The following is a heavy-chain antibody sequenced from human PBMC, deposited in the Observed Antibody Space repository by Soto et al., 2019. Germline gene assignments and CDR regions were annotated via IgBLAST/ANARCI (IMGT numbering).Heavy chain of an antibody. V-gene: IGHV3-23*01. CDR1: GFTFSSYA. D-gene: IGHD3-10*01. CDR2: ISGSGGST. CDR3: AKVTLLWFGELLPYFDY. Sequence: VGSLRLSCAASGFTFSSYAMSWVRQAPGKGLEWVSAISGSGGSTYYADSVKGRFTISRDNSKNTLYLQMNSLRAEDTAVYYCAKVTLLWFGELLPYFDYWGQGTLVTVSS. J-gene: IGHJ4*02.